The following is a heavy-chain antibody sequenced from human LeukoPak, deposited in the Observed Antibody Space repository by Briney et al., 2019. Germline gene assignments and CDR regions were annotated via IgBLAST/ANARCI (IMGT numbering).Heavy chain of an antibody. V-gene: IGHV4-34*01. CDR2: INHSGST. Sequence: SETLSLTCTVSGASVRGYYWSWIRQPPGKGLEWIGEINHSGSTNYNPSLKSRVTISVDTSKNQFSLKLSSVTAADTAVYYCARVRPDSGIINPFGAFDIWGQGTMVTVSS. CDR3: ARVRPDSGIINPFGAFDI. CDR1: GASVRGYY. D-gene: IGHD1-26*01. J-gene: IGHJ3*02.